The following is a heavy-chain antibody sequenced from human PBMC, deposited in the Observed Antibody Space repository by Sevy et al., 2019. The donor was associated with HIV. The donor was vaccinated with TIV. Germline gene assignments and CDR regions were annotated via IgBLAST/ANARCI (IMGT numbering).Heavy chain of an antibody. Sequence: GGPLRLSCAASGFTFSSYEMSWVRQAPGKGLEWVSSINYIDRYIKYADSVRGRFTISRDNPKNSVSLRMNSLRDDDTAMYYCARLQSCGGSCYTFDSWGQGTLVTVSS. V-gene: IGHV3-21*06. CDR1: GFTFSSYE. D-gene: IGHD2-15*01. CDR2: INYIDRYI. J-gene: IGHJ4*02. CDR3: ARLQSCGGSCYTFDS.